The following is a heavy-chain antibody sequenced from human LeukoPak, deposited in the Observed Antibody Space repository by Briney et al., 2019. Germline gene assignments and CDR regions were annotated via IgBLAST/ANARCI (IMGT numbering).Heavy chain of an antibody. CDR2: IYHSGRT. J-gene: IGHJ3*02. D-gene: IGHD3-22*01. CDR3: ARANYYDSSGYSRGAFDI. Sequence: SETLSLTCTVSGYSITSGFYWGWIRQPPGKWLEWIGSIYHSGRTYYNSSLKSRVTISVDTSKKQFSLKLTSVTAADTALYYCARANYYDSSGYSRGAFDIWGPGTMVTVSS. V-gene: IGHV4-38-2*02. CDR1: GYSITSGFY.